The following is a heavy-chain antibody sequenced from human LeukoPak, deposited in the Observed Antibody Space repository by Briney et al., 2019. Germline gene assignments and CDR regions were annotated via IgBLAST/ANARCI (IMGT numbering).Heavy chain of an antibody. J-gene: IGHJ4*02. CDR1: GGSISSYY. D-gene: IGHD6-13*01. V-gene: IGHV4-59*12. Sequence: SETLSLTCTVSGGSISSYYWSWIRQPPGKGLEWIGYIYYSGSTNYNPSLKSRVTISVDTSKNQFSLKLSSVTAADTAVYYCARGYSSSWYYFDYWGQGTLVTVSS. CDR2: IYYSGST. CDR3: ARGYSSSWYYFDY.